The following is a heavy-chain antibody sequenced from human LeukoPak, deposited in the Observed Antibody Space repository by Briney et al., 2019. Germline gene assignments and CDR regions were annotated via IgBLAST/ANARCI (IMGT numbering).Heavy chain of an antibody. J-gene: IGHJ5*02. CDR3: ARASYSSSWYSPNWFDP. V-gene: IGHV6-1*01. Sequence: SQTLSLTCAISGDSVSSNSAAWNWIRQSPSRGLEWLGRTYYRSKWYNDYAVSVKSRITINPDTSKNQFSLQLNSVTPEDTAVYYCARASYSSSWYSPNWFDPWGQGTLVTVSS. CDR1: GDSVSSNSAA. CDR2: TYYRSKWYN. D-gene: IGHD6-13*01.